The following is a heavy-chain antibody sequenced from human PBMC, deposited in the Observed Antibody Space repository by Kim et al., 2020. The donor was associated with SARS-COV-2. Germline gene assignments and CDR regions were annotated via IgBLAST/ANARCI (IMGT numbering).Heavy chain of an antibody. V-gene: IGHV3-21*01. J-gene: IGHJ3*02. CDR1: GFTFSSYS. D-gene: IGHD3-22*01. Sequence: GGSLRLSCAASGFTFSSYSMNWVRQAPGKGLEWVSSISSSSSYIYYADSVKGRFTISRDNAKNSLYLQMNSLRAEDTAVYYCARDAPDSGYDWRYYYDSSGYYPRNAFDIWGQGTMVTVSS. CDR3: ARDAPDSGYDWRYYYDSSGYYPRNAFDI. CDR2: ISSSSSYI.